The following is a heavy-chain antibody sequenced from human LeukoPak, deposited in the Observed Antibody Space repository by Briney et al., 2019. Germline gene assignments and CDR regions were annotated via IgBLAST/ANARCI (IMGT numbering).Heavy chain of an antibody. D-gene: IGHD6-19*01. CDR1: GNSFKTYW. J-gene: IGHJ3*02. V-gene: IGHV5-51*01. CDR2: IYPGDSDT. CDR3: AKSAVPGRRRAFDI. Sequence: GESLKISCKGSGNSFKTYWIGWVRQMPGKGLEWMGIIYPGDSDTRYRPSFQGQVTISADKSISTAYLQWSSLKASDTAMYYCAKSAVPGRRRAFDIWGQGTMVTVSS.